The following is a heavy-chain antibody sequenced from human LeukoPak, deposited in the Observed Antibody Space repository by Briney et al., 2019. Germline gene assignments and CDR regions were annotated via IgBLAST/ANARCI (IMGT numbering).Heavy chain of an antibody. CDR2: IKSKTDGGTT. CDR3: ARDLVAYYYGMDV. V-gene: IGHV3-15*01. D-gene: IGHD2-2*01. Sequence: GGSLRLSCAASGFTFSNAWMSWVRQAPGKGLEWVGRIKSKTDGGTTDYAAPVKGRFTISRDDSKNTLYLQMNSLKTEDTAVYYCARDLVAYYYGMDVWGQGATVTVSS. J-gene: IGHJ6*02. CDR1: GFTFSNAW.